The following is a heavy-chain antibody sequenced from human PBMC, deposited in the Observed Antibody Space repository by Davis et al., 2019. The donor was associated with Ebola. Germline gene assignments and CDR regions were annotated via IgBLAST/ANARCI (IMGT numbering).Heavy chain of an antibody. D-gene: IGHD6-13*01. J-gene: IGHJ4*02. V-gene: IGHV5-51*01. CDR3: ARRGVISSWSNY. CDR2: IYPGDSDT. CDR1: GYSFTSYW. Sequence: GGSLRLSCKAPGYSFTSYWSGWVRQMPGKGLEWMGIIYPGDSDTRYSPSFQGQVTISADKSISTAYLQWSSLKASDSAMYYCARRGVISSWSNYWGQGTLVTVSS.